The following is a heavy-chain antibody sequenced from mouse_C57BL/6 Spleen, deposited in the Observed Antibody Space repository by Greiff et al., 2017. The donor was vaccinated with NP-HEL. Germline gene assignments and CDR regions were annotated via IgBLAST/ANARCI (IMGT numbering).Heavy chain of an antibody. D-gene: IGHD2-2*01. J-gene: IGHJ4*01. V-gene: IGHV1-53*01. CDR3: ARVLWGYDAAMDY. Sequence: QVQLQQPGTELVKPGASVKLSCKASGYTFTSYWMHWVKQRPGQGLEWIGNINPSNGGTNYNEKFKSKATLTVDKASSTAYMQLSSLTSEDSAVYYCARVLWGYDAAMDYWGQGTSVTVSS. CDR1: GYTFTSYW. CDR2: INPSNGGT.